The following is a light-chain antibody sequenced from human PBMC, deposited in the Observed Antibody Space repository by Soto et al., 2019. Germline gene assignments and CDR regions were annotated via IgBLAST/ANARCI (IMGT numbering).Light chain of an antibody. CDR3: QQYGSSPGT. CDR2: GAS. CDR1: QSVRSK. J-gene: IGKJ1*01. Sequence: EIVMTQSPDTLSVSPGETVTLSCRASQSVRSKLAWYQQKPGQAPRLLIYGASSRATGIPDRFSGSGSGTDFTLTISRLEPEDFAVYYCQQYGSSPGTFGQGTKVDIK. V-gene: IGKV3-20*01.